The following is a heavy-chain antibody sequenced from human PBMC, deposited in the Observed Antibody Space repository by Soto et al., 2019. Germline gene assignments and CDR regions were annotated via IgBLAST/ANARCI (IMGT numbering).Heavy chain of an antibody. CDR3: ARRRAHGGRPAYYYYGMDV. J-gene: IGHJ6*02. CDR1: GYTFTSYG. CDR2: ISAYNGNT. V-gene: IGHV1-18*04. Sequence: QVQLVQSGAEVKKPGASVKVSCKASGYTFTSYGISWVRQAPGQGLEWMGWISAYNGNTNYAQKLQGRVTMTTDTSTSTAYMELRSLRSDDTAVYSCARRRAHGGRPAYYYYGMDVWGQGTTVTVSS. D-gene: IGHD3-16*01.